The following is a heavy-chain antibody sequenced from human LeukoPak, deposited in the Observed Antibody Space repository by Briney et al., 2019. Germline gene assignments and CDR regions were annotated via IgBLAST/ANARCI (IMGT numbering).Heavy chain of an antibody. J-gene: IGHJ4*02. V-gene: IGHV3-49*04. CDR3: TRDRGGAAGELFDY. CDR1: GFTLGDYA. D-gene: IGHD3-10*01. Sequence: GRSLRLSCTASGFTLGDYAMIWVRQAPGKGLEWVGFIRSKAYGGTTEYAASVKGRFTISRDDSKSIAYLQMNSLKTEDTAVYYCTRDRGGAAGELFDYWGQGTLVTVSS. CDR2: IRSKAYGGTT.